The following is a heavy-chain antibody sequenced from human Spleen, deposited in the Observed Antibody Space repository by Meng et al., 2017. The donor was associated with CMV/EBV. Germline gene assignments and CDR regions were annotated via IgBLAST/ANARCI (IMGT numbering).Heavy chain of an antibody. V-gene: IGHV1-8*01. CDR1: GYAFTSSE. CDR3: ARSPFYYFDY. J-gene: IGHJ4*02. CDR2: MDPNSGNT. D-gene: IGHD2/OR15-2a*01. Sequence: ASLKVSCKASGYAFTSSEINWARQAPGQGLEWMGWMDPNSGNTGYAQKFYGRLTMTRNTSISTAYLELSRLRSQDTAVYYCARSPFYYFDYWGQGVLVTVSS.